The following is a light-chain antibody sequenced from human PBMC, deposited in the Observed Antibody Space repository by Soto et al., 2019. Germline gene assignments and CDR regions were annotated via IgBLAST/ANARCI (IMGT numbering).Light chain of an antibody. CDR2: DAS. J-gene: IGKJ1*01. V-gene: IGKV3-11*01. Sequence: EIVLTQSPATPSLSPGERATLSSRASQSVSTYLAWYQQKPGQAPRLLIYDASNRATGIPARFSGSGSGTDFTLTISSLEPEDFVVYYCQQRSNWQLKFGQGTKVEIK. CDR1: QSVSTY. CDR3: QQRSNWQLK.